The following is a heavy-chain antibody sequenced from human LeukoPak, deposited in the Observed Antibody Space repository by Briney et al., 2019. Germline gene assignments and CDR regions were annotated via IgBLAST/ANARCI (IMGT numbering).Heavy chain of an antibody. J-gene: IGHJ4*02. V-gene: IGHV3-7*01. CDR3: ARVGGYNRAGGDY. Sequence: GGSLRLSCAASGFTFSSYWMSWVRQAPGKGLEWVANIKQDGSEKYYVDSVKGRFTISRDNAKNSLYLQMNSLRAEDTAVYYCARVGGYNRAGGDYWGQGTLVTVSS. D-gene: IGHD5-24*01. CDR2: IKQDGSEK. CDR1: GFTFSSYW.